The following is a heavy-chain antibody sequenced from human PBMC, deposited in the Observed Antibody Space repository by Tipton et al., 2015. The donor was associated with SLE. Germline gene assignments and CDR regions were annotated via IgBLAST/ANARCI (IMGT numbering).Heavy chain of an antibody. J-gene: IGHJ5*02. CDR3: ARHVIPNWFDP. D-gene: IGHD2-21*01. V-gene: IGHV4-4*09. Sequence: TLSLTCTVSGDSIRNYYWTWIRQPPGKGLEWIGYIDTSGGIYPSGSTSYNPSLQIRVAISLDMSKNQFSLKLTSVTAADTAVYYCARHVIPNWFDPWGQGTLVTVSS. CDR2: IDTSGGIYPSGST. CDR1: GDSIRNYY.